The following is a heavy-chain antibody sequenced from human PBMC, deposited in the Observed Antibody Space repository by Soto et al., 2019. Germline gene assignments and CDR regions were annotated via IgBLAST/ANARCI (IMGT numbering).Heavy chain of an antibody. Sequence: SETLSLTCTVSGGSISSGGYYWSWIRQHPGKGLEWIGYIYYSGSTYYNPSLKSRVTISVDTSKNQFSLKLSSVTAADTAVYYCARPPRGYNYAFDIWGQGTMVTVSS. CDR3: ARPPRGYNYAFDI. CDR1: GGSISSGGYY. V-gene: IGHV4-31*03. J-gene: IGHJ3*02. CDR2: IYYSGST. D-gene: IGHD5-12*01.